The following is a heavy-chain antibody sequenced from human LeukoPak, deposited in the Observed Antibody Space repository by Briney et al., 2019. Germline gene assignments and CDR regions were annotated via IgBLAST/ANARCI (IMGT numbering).Heavy chain of an antibody. CDR3: ARHGASYPYSY. V-gene: IGHV4-59*08. CDR2: IYYSGST. CDR1: GGSISSYY. D-gene: IGHD1-26*01. Sequence: SETLSLTCTVSGGSISSYYWSWIRQPPGKGLEWIGYIYYSGSTNYNPSLKSRVTISVDTSKNHFSLKVSSVTAADTDVYYCARHGASYPYSYWGQGTLVTVSS. J-gene: IGHJ4*02.